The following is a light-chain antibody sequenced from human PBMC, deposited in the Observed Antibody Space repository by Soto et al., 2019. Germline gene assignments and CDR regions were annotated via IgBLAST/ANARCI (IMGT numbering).Light chain of an antibody. J-gene: IGKJ3*01. CDR2: DAS. CDR3: QQRSNWRFT. Sequence: EIVLTQSPATLSLSPGERATLSCRASQSVSSYLAWYQQKPGQAPRLLIYDASNRATGIPARFSGSGSGTDFTLTISSLEPEDFAVCYGQQRSNWRFTFRPSTKVHIK. V-gene: IGKV3-11*01. CDR1: QSVSSY.